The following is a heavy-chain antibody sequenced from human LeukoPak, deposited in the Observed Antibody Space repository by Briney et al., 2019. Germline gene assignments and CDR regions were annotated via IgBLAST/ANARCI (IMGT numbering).Heavy chain of an antibody. CDR3: AKDQNFRIAVAGPFDY. Sequence: GGSLRLSCAVSGFTFSTYAMSWVRQAPGKGLEWVSAISGGGVSTYYADSVKGRFTISRDNSKNTLYLQMNSLRAEDTAVYYCAKDQNFRIAVAGPFDYWGQGTLVTVSS. V-gene: IGHV3-23*01. CDR1: GFTFSTYA. J-gene: IGHJ4*02. D-gene: IGHD6-19*01. CDR2: ISGGGVST.